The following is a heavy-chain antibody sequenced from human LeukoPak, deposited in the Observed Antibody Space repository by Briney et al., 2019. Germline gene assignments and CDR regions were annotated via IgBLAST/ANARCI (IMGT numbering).Heavy chain of an antibody. CDR1: GFIFSNYI. CDR2: ISRSSGSSSYI. V-gene: IGHV3-21*01. J-gene: IGHJ4*02. CDR3: AREFAD. Sequence: GGSLRLSCAASGFIFSNYITNWVRQAPGKGLEWVSSISRSSGSSSYIYYADSVKGRFTISRDNAKNSVYLQMNGLRPEDTAVYYCAREFADWGQGTLVTVSS. D-gene: IGHD3-10*01.